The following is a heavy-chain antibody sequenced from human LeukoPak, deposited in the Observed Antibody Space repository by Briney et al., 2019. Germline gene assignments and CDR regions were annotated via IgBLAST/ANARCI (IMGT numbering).Heavy chain of an antibody. D-gene: IGHD3-10*01. J-gene: IGHJ4*02. Sequence: GGSLRLSCAASGFTVSTNYMSWVRQAPGKGLEWVSVIYSGDTTFYADSVRGKFTISRDNSKSTLYLQMNSLRAEDTAVYYCASILRSSSGYYFDYWGQGTLVTVSS. CDR2: IYSGDTT. CDR1: GFTVSTNY. CDR3: ASILRSSSGYYFDY. V-gene: IGHV3-66*01.